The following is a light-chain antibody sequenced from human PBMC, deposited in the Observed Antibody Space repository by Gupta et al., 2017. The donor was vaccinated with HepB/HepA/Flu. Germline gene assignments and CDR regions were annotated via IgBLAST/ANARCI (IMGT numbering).Light chain of an antibody. CDR1: QSISGW. Sequence: DTQMTQSPATLSASVGDRATVTCRASQSISGWLAWYQQKPGKAPKLLIHKASSLESGVPSRFSGSGSGTEFTLTISSLQPDDFAIYFCQQYFTYPLTFDGGSKVEI. CDR2: KAS. V-gene: IGKV1-5*03. J-gene: IGKJ4*01. CDR3: QQYFTYPLT.